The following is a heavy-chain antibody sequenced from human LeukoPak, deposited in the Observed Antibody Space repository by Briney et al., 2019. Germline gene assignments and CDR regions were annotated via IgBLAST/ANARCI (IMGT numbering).Heavy chain of an antibody. CDR2: ISGSAGST. CDR3: AKSGASHYFDY. Sequence: GGSLRLSCAASGFTFSSSAMSWVRQAPGKGLEWVSAISGSAGSTYYADSVKGRFTISRDNSKNTLYLQMNSLRAEDTAVYYCAKSGASHYFDYWGQGTLVTVSS. V-gene: IGHV3-23*01. J-gene: IGHJ4*02. D-gene: IGHD1-26*01. CDR1: GFTFSSSA.